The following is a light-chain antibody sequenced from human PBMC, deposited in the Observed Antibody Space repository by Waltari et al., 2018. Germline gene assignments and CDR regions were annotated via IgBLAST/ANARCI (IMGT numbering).Light chain of an antibody. Sequence: AIRMTQSPSSFSASTGDRVTITCRARQGISSYLAWYQQKPGKAPKVLIYAASTLQSGVPSRFSGSGSGTDFTLTISCLQSEDFAIYYCQQYYSYPLTFGGGTRVEIK. CDR1: QGISSY. CDR3: QQYYSYPLT. J-gene: IGKJ4*01. CDR2: AAS. V-gene: IGKV1-8*01.